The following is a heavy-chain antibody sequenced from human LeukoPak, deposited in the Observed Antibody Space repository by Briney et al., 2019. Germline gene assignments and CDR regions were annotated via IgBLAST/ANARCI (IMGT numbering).Heavy chain of an antibody. J-gene: IGHJ4*02. CDR1: GGSFSPYY. D-gene: IGHD5-18*01. CDR3: ARLRVRGYGYGPWEGPTWLDY. Sequence: SETLSLTCAVYGGSFSPYYWSWIRQPPGKGLEWIGSIYYSGSTYYNPSLKSRVTISVDTSKNQFSLKLSSVTAADTAVYYCARLRVRGYGYGPWEGPTWLDYWGQGTLVTVSS. V-gene: IGHV4-34*01. CDR2: IYYSGST.